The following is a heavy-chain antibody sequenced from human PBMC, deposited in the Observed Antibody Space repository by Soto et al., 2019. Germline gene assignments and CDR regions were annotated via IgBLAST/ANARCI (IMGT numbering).Heavy chain of an antibody. J-gene: IGHJ4*02. CDR1: GITFSNYW. Sequence: EVQLVESGGGLVQPGGSLRLSCAGSGITFSNYWMHWVRQAPGKGLEWVSRIDHDGPTDYADSVRGRFTISRDNAENTLYLQMISLRAEDTAVYYCVRDSHGDYWGQGTLVIVSS. CDR3: VRDSHGDY. V-gene: IGHV3-74*01. CDR2: IDHDGPT.